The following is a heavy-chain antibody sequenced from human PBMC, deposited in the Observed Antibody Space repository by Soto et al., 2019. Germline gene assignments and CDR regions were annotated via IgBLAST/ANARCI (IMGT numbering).Heavy chain of an antibody. V-gene: IGHV1-69*02. CDR2: IIPILGIA. J-gene: IGHJ4*02. CDR1: GGTFSSYT. Sequence: QVQLVQSGAEVKKPGSSVKVSCKASGGTFSSYTISWVRQAPGQGLEWMGRIIPILGIANYAQKFQARVTITADKSTSTAYMELSSLRSEDTAVYYCAWDDGLAYCGGDCYSWGQGTLVTVSS. CDR3: AWDDGLAYCGGDCYS. D-gene: IGHD2-21*02.